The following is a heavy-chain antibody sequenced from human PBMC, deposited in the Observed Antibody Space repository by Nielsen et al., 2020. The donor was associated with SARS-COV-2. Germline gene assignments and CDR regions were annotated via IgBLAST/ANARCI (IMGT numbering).Heavy chain of an antibody. Sequence: SLKISCAASGFTFDDYAMHWVRQAPGKGLEWVSGISWNSGSIGYADSVKGRFTISRDNAKNSLYLQMNSLRAEDTALYYCARSPDVFDIWGQGTMVTVSS. CDR3: ARSPDVFDI. D-gene: IGHD5-24*01. J-gene: IGHJ3*02. V-gene: IGHV3-9*01. CDR1: GFTFDDYA. CDR2: ISWNSGSI.